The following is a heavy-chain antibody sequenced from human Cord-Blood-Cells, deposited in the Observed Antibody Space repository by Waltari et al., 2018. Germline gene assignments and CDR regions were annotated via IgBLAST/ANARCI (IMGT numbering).Heavy chain of an antibody. D-gene: IGHD2-2*01. CDR2: FDPGDVET. J-gene: IGHJ3*02. V-gene: IGHV1-24*01. CDR3: ATSRYCSSTSCDAFDI. CDR1: GYTLTELS. Sequence: QVQLVQSGAEVKKPGASVKVSCKVSGYTLTELSMHWVRQAPAKELEWMGGFDPGDVETIYAQKFQGIVTMTEDTSTDTAYMELSSLRSEDTAVYYCATSRYCSSTSCDAFDIWGQGTMVTVSS.